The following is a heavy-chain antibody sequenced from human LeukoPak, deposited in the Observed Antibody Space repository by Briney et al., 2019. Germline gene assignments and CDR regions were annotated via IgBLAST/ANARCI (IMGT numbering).Heavy chain of an antibody. CDR1: GFTFDDYA. J-gene: IGHJ4*02. CDR3: AKGTDYSNYVGYFDY. V-gene: IGHV3-9*01. CDR2: ISWNSGSI. Sequence: GRSLRLSCAASGFTFDDYAMHWVRQAPGKGLEWVSGISWNSGSIGYADSVKGRFTISRDNAKNSLYPQMNSLRAEDTALYYCAKGTDYSNYVGYFDYWGQGTLVTVSS. D-gene: IGHD4-11*01.